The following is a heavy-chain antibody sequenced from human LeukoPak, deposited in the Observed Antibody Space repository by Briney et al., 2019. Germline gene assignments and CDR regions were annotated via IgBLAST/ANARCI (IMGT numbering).Heavy chain of an antibody. CDR1: GGTFNNFV. CDR2: IIAIFGTT. J-gene: IGHJ3*02. CDR3: ARGRNYYDSSRYYYEGDAFDI. D-gene: IGHD3-22*01. Sequence: SVKVSCKAFGGTFNNFVISWVRQAPGQGLEWMGGIIAIFGTTNYAQKFQGRVTITADKSTRTAYMELSSLRSEDTAVYYCARGRNYYDSSRYYYEGDAFDIWGQGTMVTVSS. V-gene: IGHV1-69*06.